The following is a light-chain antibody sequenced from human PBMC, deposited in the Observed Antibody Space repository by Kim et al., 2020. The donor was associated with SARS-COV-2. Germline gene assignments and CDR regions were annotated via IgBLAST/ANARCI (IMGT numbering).Light chain of an antibody. Sequence: QSALTQPPSASGSPGQSVTISCTGTSSDVGGFNYVSWYQQHPGKAPKLMIYEVNKRPSGVPDRFSGSKSGNTASLTVSGLQADDEAAYYCSSYAGRNNVVFGGGTQLTVL. J-gene: IGLJ2*01. CDR3: SSYAGRNNVV. V-gene: IGLV2-8*01. CDR1: SSDVGGFNY. CDR2: EVN.